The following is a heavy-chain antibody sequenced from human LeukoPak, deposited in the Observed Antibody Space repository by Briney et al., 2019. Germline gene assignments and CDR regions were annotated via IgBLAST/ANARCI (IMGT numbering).Heavy chain of an antibody. V-gene: IGHV5-51*01. Sequence: GESLKISCKGSGYSFTSYWIGWVRQMPGKGLEWMGIIYPGDSDTRCSPSFQGQVTISADKSISTAYLQWSSLKASDTAMYYCAIPYYDFWSGLDAFDIWGQGTMVTVSS. D-gene: IGHD3-3*01. CDR1: GYSFTSYW. J-gene: IGHJ3*02. CDR3: AIPYYDFWSGLDAFDI. CDR2: IYPGDSDT.